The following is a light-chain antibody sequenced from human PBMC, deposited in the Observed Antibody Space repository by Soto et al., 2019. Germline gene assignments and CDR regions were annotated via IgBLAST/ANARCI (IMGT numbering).Light chain of an antibody. Sequence: DIQMTQSPSTLCGSVGDRVTITCRASQSISSWLAWYQQKPGKAPKLLIYKASSLESGVPSRFSGSGSGTEFTLTISSLQPDDFATYYCQQYNSYWTFGQGTKVEIK. CDR1: QSISSW. V-gene: IGKV1-5*03. CDR3: QQYNSYWT. J-gene: IGKJ1*01. CDR2: KAS.